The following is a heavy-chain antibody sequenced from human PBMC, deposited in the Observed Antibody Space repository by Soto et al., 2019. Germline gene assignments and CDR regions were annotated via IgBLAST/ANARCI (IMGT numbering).Heavy chain of an antibody. D-gene: IGHD4-17*01. CDR2: IYYSGST. CDR3: ARVVTVTTWSSWTLDY. CDR1: GGSISSGGYY. J-gene: IGHJ4*02. Sequence: PSETLSLTCTVSGGSISSGGYYWSWICQHPGKGLEWIGYIYYSGSTYYNPSLKSRVTISVDTSKNQFSLKLSSVTAADTALYYCARVVTVTTWSSWTLDYWGQGTLVTVSS. V-gene: IGHV4-31*03.